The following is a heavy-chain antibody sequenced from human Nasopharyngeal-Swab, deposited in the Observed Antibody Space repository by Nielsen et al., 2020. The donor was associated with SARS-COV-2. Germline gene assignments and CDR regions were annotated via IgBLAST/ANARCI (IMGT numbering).Heavy chain of an antibody. J-gene: IGHJ3*02. Sequence: WVRQAPGQGLEWMGGIIPIFGTANYAQKFQGRVTITADESTSTAYMELSSLRSEDTAVYYCARRNSLHDSSASPQDAFDIWGQGTMVTV. CDR2: IIPIFGTA. V-gene: IGHV1-69*01. D-gene: IGHD3-22*01. CDR3: ARRNSLHDSSASPQDAFDI.